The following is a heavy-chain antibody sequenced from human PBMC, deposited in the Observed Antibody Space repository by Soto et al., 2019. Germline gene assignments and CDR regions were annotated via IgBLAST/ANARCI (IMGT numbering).Heavy chain of an antibody. CDR2: INHSGST. CDR3: ARRQSVGANSYIFDY. J-gene: IGHJ4*02. Sequence: PSETLSLTCAVYGGSFSGYYCNLIRHPPVKGLEWIGEINHSGSTNYNPSLKRRVTISVDTSKNQFSLKLSSVTAADTAVYYCARRQSVGANSYIFDYWGQGTLVTVSS. CDR1: GGSFSGYY. V-gene: IGHV4-34*01. D-gene: IGHD1-26*01.